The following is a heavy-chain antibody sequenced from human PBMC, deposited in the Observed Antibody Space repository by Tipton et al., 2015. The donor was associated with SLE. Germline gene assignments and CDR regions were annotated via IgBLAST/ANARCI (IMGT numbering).Heavy chain of an antibody. J-gene: IGHJ4*02. CDR3: AKEGSNSGSFFHH. CDR2: ISSDGNNK. Sequence: SLRLSCVGSGFTFSSHVIYWVRQAPDKGLEWVALISSDGNNKYYADSVKGRFTISRDNSKNTVFLEVNSLRGEDTAVYYCAKEGSNSGSFFHHWGQGTLVTVSS. D-gene: IGHD3-10*01. CDR1: GFTFSSHV. V-gene: IGHV3-30*18.